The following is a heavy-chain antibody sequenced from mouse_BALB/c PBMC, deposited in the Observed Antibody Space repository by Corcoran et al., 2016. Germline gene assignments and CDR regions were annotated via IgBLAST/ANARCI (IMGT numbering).Heavy chain of an antibody. CDR3: GRKYGYDDYAMDY. V-gene: IGHV14-3*02. CDR1: GFNTKDIY. CDR2: MDPANGNT. D-gene: IGHD2-2*01. Sequence: ELQLQQSGAELVKPGATVKLSCTASGFNTKDIYMHWVKQRPEQGMEWIGRMDPANGNTKYDPKFQGKATIAADTSSNTAYLQLSSLTSEDTAVYYCGRKYGYDDYAMDYWGQGTSVTVSS. J-gene: IGHJ4*01.